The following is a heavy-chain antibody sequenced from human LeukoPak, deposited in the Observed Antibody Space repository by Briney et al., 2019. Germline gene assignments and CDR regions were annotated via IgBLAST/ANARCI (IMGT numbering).Heavy chain of an antibody. J-gene: IGHJ4*02. CDR1: GFTFSSYE. Sequence: GGSLRLSCAASGFTFSSYEMNCVRQAPGKGLECISYISSRGSTIYYADSVKGRFTISRDNAKNSLSLQLNSLRADDTAVYYCARFGIVASDAVDYWGQGTLVTVSS. CDR2: ISSRGSTI. V-gene: IGHV3-48*03. D-gene: IGHD3-22*01. CDR3: ARFGIVASDAVDY.